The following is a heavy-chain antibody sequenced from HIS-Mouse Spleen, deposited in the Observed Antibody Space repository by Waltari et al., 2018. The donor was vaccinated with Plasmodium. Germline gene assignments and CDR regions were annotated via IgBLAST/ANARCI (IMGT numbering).Heavy chain of an antibody. D-gene: IGHD6-6*01. CDR2: IDWDDDK. Sequence: QVTLRESGPALVKPTQTLTLTCTFSGFSLSTSGMCVSWIRQPPGKALEWLARIDWDDDKYHSTSLKTRLTISKATSKNQVVLTMTNMDPVDTATYYCARHKKRGQLVRGYFDYWGQGTLVTVSS. V-gene: IGHV2-70*15. J-gene: IGHJ4*02. CDR3: ARHKKRGQLVRGYFDY. CDR1: GFSLSTSGMC.